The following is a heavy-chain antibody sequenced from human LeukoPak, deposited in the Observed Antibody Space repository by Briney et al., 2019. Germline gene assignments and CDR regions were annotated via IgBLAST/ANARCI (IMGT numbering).Heavy chain of an antibody. Sequence: SETLSLTCAVHGGSFSGYYWSWIRQPPGKGLEWIGEINHSGSTNYNPSLKSRVTISVDTSKNQFSLKLSSVTAADTAVYYCARAYVYSSSWYYYYYYYMDVWGKGTTVTVSS. CDR3: ARAYVYSSSWYYYYYYYMDV. CDR2: INHSGST. V-gene: IGHV4-34*01. J-gene: IGHJ6*03. CDR1: GGSFSGYY. D-gene: IGHD6-13*01.